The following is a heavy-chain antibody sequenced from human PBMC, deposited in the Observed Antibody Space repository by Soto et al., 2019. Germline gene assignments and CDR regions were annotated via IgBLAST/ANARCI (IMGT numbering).Heavy chain of an antibody. Sequence: SVKDSCKASGGTFSSYAISWVRQAPVQGLEWMGGIIPIFGTANYAQKFQGRVTITADESTSTAYMELSSLRSEDTAVYYCYYDFWSGPRGGYYYGMDVWGQGTTVTVSS. J-gene: IGHJ6*02. D-gene: IGHD3-3*01. CDR3: YYDFWSGPRGGYYYGMDV. CDR2: IIPIFGTA. CDR1: GGTFSSYA. V-gene: IGHV1-69*01.